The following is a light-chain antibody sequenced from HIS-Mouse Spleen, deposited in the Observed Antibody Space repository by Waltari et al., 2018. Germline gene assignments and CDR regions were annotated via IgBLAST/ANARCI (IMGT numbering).Light chain of an antibody. CDR1: QDISNY. Sequence: DIQMTQSPSSLSASEGDRVTITCQASQDISNYLNWYQQKPGKAPKLLIYDASNLETGVPSRFSGSGSGTDFTFTISSLQPEDIATYYCQQYDNPMYTFGQGTKLEIK. V-gene: IGKV1-33*01. CDR3: QQYDNPMYT. CDR2: DAS. J-gene: IGKJ2*01.